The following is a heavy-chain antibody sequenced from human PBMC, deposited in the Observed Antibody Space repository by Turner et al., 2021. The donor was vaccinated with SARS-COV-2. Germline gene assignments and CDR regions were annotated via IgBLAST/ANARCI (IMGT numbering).Heavy chain of an antibody. CDR3: ARLYHHDTSGVDF. D-gene: IGHD3-22*01. Sequence: QVPLQESGPGLVKPSETLSLSCTVPGFPITSTNFFWGWIRQSPGKGLEWMGTFSYSGSTFYNPSFKGRVTMSADPSKRQFFLRLTSVTAADTAVYYCARLYHHDTSGVDFWGQGTQVTVSS. V-gene: IGHV4-39*01. J-gene: IGHJ4*02. CDR1: GFPITSTNFF. CDR2: FSYSGST.